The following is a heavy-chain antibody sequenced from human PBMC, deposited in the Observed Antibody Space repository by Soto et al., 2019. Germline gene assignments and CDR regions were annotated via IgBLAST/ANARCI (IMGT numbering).Heavy chain of an antibody. D-gene: IGHD6-13*01. CDR2: ISAYNGNT. V-gene: IGHV1-18*01. CDR3: AREVYIEAAAGPQVTYFDY. Sequence: GASVKVSCKASGYTFTSYGISWVRQAPGQGLEWMGWISAYNGNTNYAQKLQGRVTMTTDTSTSTAYMELRSLRSDDTAVYYCAREVYIEAAAGPQVTYFDYWGQGTLVTVSS. J-gene: IGHJ4*02. CDR1: GYTFTSYG.